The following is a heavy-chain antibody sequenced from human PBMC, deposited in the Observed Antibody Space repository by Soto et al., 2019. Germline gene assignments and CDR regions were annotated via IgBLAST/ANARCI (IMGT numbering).Heavy chain of an antibody. Sequence: GGSLRLSCAASGFTFSSYGMHWVRQAPGKGLEWVAVISYDGSNKYYADSVKGRFTISRDNSKNTLYLQMNSLRAEDTAVYYCAKDPYCSSTSCPNWFDPWGRGTLVTVSS. D-gene: IGHD2-2*01. CDR2: ISYDGSNK. CDR1: GFTFSSYG. V-gene: IGHV3-30*18. J-gene: IGHJ5*02. CDR3: AKDPYCSSTSCPNWFDP.